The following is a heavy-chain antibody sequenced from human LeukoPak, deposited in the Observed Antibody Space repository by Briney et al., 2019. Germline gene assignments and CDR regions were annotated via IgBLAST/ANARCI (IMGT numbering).Heavy chain of an antibody. V-gene: IGHV3-48*01. CDR1: GFTFSSYS. Sequence: PGGSLRLSCSASGFTFSSYSMNWVRQAPGKGLEWVSYISSSSTTIYYADSVKGRFTISRDNSKNTLYLQMNSLRAEDTAVYYCARVESEGGWFDPWGQGTLVTVSS. CDR3: ARVESEGGWFDP. D-gene: IGHD3-16*01. CDR2: ISSSSTTI. J-gene: IGHJ5*02.